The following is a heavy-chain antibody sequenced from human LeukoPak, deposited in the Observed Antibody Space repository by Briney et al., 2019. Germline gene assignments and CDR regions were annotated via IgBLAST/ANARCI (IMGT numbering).Heavy chain of an antibody. Sequence: PGGSLRLSCAASGFTLSSYWMSWVRQAPGKGLEWVANIKQDGSEKYYVDSVKGRFTISRDNAKNSLYLQMNSLRAEDTAVYYCTRDRGSYRPIDYWGQGTLVTVSS. CDR1: GFTLSSYW. CDR2: IKQDGSEK. J-gene: IGHJ4*02. CDR3: TRDRGSYRPIDY. D-gene: IGHD1-26*01. V-gene: IGHV3-7*01.